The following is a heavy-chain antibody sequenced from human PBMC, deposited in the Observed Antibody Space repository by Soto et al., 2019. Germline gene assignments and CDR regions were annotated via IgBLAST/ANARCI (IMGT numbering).Heavy chain of an antibody. CDR3: AKPRVYCTNGVCPAAS. V-gene: IGHV3-23*01. Sequence: GGSLRLSCAASGFTFSSYAMTWVRQAPGKGLEWVSAVTGSGSTAFYADSVKGRFTTSRDNSNYTLSLQMDSLRAEDTALYFCAKPRVYCTNGVCPAASWGQGVLVTVSS. CDR2: VTGSGSTA. D-gene: IGHD2-8*01. CDR1: GFTFSSYA. J-gene: IGHJ5*02.